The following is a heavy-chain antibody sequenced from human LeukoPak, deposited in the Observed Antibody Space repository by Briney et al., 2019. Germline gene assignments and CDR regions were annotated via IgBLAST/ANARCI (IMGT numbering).Heavy chain of an antibody. J-gene: IGHJ6*02. CDR1: TFTVXX. CDR2: INPNSGGT. CDR3: ARHSTDYYYGMDV. D-gene: IGHD2-8*02. Sequence: TFTVXXLHWVRXAXGQGLEWMGWINPNSGGTNYAQKFQDRVTFTRDTSISPAYMDLSRLRSDDTAVYYCARHSTDYYYGMDVWGQGTTVTVSS. V-gene: IGHV1-2*02.